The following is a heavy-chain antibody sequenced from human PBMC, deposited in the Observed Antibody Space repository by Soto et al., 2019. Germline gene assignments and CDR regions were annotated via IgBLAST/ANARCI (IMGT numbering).Heavy chain of an antibody. Sequence: GGSLRLSCAASGFTFSSHSMNWVRQAPGKGLEWVSSISSSSSYIYYADSVKGRFTISRDNAKNSLYLQMNSLRAEDTAVYYCARDDSGYSGYNPWGQGTLVTVSS. CDR3: ARDDSGYSGYNP. D-gene: IGHD5-12*01. J-gene: IGHJ5*02. CDR1: GFTFSSHS. CDR2: ISSSSSYI. V-gene: IGHV3-21*01.